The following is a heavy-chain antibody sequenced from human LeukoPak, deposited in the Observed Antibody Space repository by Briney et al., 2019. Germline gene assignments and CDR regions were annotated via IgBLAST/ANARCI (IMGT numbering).Heavy chain of an antibody. CDR2: IKSKTDGGTT. D-gene: IGHD4-17*01. J-gene: IGHJ4*02. CDR1: GFTFSNAW. CDR3: TTAANYGDSYYFDY. Sequence: PGGSLRLSCAASGFTFSNAWMSWVRQAPGKGLEWVGRIKSKTDGGTTDYAAPVKGRFTISRDDSKNTLYLQMNSLKTEDTAVYYCTTAANYGDSYYFDYWGQGTLVTVSS. V-gene: IGHV3-15*01.